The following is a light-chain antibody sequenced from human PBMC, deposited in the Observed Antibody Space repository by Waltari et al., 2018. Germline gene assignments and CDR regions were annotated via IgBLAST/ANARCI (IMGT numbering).Light chain of an antibody. CDR1: GSDIGGYDF. J-gene: IGLJ2*01. CDR3: SSYVGSNNPV. V-gene: IGLV2-8*01. Sequence: QSALTQPPSASGSPGQSVTISCTGTGSDIGGYDFVSWYQHHPGKAPKLMIYEVSKRPSGVPDRFSGSKSGNTASLTVSGLQAEDEADYYCSSYVGSNNPVFGGGTKLTVL. CDR2: EVS.